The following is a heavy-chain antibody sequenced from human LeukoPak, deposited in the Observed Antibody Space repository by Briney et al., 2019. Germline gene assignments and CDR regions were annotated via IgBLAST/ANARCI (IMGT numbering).Heavy chain of an antibody. D-gene: IGHD2-15*01. CDR2: ISSSGSAI. J-gene: IGHJ4*02. CDR1: GFPLSSYS. Sequence: GGSLRLSCAASGFPLSSYSINWIRQAPGKGLEWVSYISSSGSAIYYVDSVKGRFTVSRDNAKNSLFLQMNSPRAEDTAVYYCVRVKGSYFDYWGQGALVTVSS. CDR3: VRVKGSYFDY. V-gene: IGHV3-48*01.